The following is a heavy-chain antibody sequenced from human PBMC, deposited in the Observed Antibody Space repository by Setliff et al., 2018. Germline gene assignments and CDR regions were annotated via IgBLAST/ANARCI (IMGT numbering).Heavy chain of an antibody. V-gene: IGHV4-39*07. CDR1: GGSISSSSYY. CDR3: ARVAQYSSSSFYYYYYGMDV. CDR2: IYYSGST. D-gene: IGHD6-6*01. Sequence: PSETLSLTCTVSGGSISSSSYYWDWIRQPPGKGLEWIGSIYYSGSTYYNPSLKSRVTISVDTSKNQFSLKLSSVTAADTAVYYCARVAQYSSSSFYYYYYGMDVWAKGPRSPS. J-gene: IGHJ6*02.